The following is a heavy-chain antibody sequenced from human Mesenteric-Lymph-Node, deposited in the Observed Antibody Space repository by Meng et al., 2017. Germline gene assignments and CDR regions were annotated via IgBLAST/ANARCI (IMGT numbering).Heavy chain of an antibody. CDR1: AQTFSSYA. V-gene: IGHV7-4-1*02. Sequence: EQLLHSEVDIKNPGASGKVSSNAYAQTFSSYAMIWVRQAPRPGRGWMGWINTNTGNPTYAQGFTGRFVFSLDTSVSTAYLQISSLKAEDTAVYYCAREASEYYYDSQIDYWGQGTLVTVSS. D-gene: IGHD3-22*01. J-gene: IGHJ4*02. CDR2: INTNTGNP. CDR3: AREASEYYYDSQIDY.